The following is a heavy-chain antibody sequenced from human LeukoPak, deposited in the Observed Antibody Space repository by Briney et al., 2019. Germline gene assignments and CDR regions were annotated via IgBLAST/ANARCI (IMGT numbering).Heavy chain of an antibody. D-gene: IGHD3-22*01. CDR2: ISGSGGST. J-gene: IGHJ4*02. V-gene: IGHV3-23*01. Sequence: PGGSLRLSCAASGFTFSTDVMSWVRQAPGKGLEWVSAISGSGGSTYYADSVKGRFTISRDNSKNTLYLQMNSLRAEDTAVYYCARDHSSVYYYPDYWGQGTLLTVSS. CDR3: ARDHSSVYYYPDY. CDR1: GFTFSTDV.